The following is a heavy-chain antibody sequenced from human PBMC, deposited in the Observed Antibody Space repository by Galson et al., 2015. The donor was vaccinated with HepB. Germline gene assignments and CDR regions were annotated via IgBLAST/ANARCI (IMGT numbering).Heavy chain of an antibody. CDR2: ISYDGSNK. V-gene: IGHV3-30*18. CDR3: AKGFGSGDNWFDP. Sequence: SLRLSCAASGFTFSSYGMHWVRQAPGKGLEWVAVISYDGSNKYYADSVKGRFTISRDNSKNTLYLQMNSLRAEDTAVYYCAKGFGSGDNWFDPWGQGTLVTVSS. CDR1: GFTFSSYG. D-gene: IGHD3-10*01. J-gene: IGHJ5*02.